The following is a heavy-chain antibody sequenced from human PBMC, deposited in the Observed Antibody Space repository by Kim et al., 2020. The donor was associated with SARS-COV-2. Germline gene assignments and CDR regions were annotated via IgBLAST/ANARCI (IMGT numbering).Heavy chain of an antibody. CDR2: ISCDSGSI. CDR3: AKAGYYDYILGSYCFD. Sequence: GGSLRLSCAASGFTFDDYAMHWVRQAPGKGLVWVSGISCDSGSISYADSVKGRFTISRDNVKNSLYLQMNSLRAEDTAVYYCAKAGYYDYILGSYCFD. CDR1: GFTFDDYA. D-gene: IGHD3-16*01. J-gene: IGHJ5*01. V-gene: IGHV3-9*01.